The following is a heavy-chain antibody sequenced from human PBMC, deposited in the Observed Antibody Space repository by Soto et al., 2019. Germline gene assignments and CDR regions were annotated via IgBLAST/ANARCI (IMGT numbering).Heavy chain of an antibody. Sequence: GSLRLSCAAYGFTFTTYTMNWVRLAPGKGLEWVSGINVHHTGTYYADSVKGRFTISRDNSKNTLYLQMNSLRAEDTAVYYCAKDPTEQWLANYFDYWGQGTLVTAPQ. CDR3: AKDPTEQWLANYFDY. V-gene: IGHV3-23*01. CDR1: GFTFTTYT. CDR2: INVHHTGT. D-gene: IGHD6-19*01. J-gene: IGHJ4*02.